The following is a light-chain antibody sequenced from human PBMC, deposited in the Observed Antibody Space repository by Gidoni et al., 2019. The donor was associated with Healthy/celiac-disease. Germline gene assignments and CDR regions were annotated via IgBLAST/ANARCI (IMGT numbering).Light chain of an antibody. CDR2: AAS. V-gene: IGKV1-39*01. CDR3: QQGYSTLSIT. J-gene: IGKJ5*01. CDR1: QSISSY. Sequence: DIQMTQSPSSLSASVGDRVTITCRASQSISSYLNWYQQKPVKAPKLLVYAASSLQSGVPSRFSGSGSVTDFTLTISSLQPEDFATYYCQQGYSTLSITFGQGTRLEIK.